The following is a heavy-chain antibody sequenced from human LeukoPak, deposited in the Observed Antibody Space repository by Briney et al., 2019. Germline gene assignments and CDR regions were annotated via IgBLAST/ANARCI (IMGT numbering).Heavy chain of an antibody. CDR2: IYYSGST. CDR1: GGSISSYY. CDR3: WGGGADFWSDYSFDP. D-gene: IGHD3-3*01. J-gene: IGHJ5*02. Sequence: PSETLSLTCTVPGGSISSYYWSWIRQPPGKGLEWIGNIYYSGSTNYNPSLKSRVTISVDTSKNQFSLKLSSVTAADTAVYYRWGGGADFWSDYSFDPWGQGTLVTVSS. V-gene: IGHV4-59*01.